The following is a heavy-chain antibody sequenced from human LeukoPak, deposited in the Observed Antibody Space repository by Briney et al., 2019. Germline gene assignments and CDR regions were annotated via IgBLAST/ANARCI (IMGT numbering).Heavy chain of an antibody. Sequence: ASVKVSCKASGYTFTGYYMHWVRQAAGEGLEWMGWINPNSGGTNYAQKFQGRVTMTRDTSISTAYMELSRLRSDDTAVYYCARAPADIVVVPAALNWFDPWGQGTLVTVSS. CDR1: GYTFTGYY. D-gene: IGHD2-2*01. V-gene: IGHV1-2*02. CDR3: ARAPADIVVVPAALNWFDP. J-gene: IGHJ5*02. CDR2: INPNSGGT.